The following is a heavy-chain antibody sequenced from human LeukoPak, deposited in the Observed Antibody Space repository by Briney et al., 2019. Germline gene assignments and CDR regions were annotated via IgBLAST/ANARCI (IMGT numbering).Heavy chain of an antibody. D-gene: IGHD3-3*01. Sequence: GASVKVSCKASGYTFTSYGISWVRQAPGQGLEWMGWISAYNGNTNYAQKLQGRVTMTTDTSSSTADMELRSLRSDDTAVYYCARSITIFGVVTPDYYYYMDVWGKGTTVTVSS. CDR1: GYTFTSYG. CDR3: ARSITIFGVVTPDYYYYMDV. V-gene: IGHV1-18*01. J-gene: IGHJ6*03. CDR2: ISAYNGNT.